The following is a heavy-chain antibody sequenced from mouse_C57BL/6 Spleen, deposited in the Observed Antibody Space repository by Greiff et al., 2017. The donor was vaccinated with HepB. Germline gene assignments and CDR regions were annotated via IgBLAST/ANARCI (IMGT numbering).Heavy chain of an antibody. J-gene: IGHJ2*01. Sequence: QVHVKQPGAELVKPGASVKMSCKASGYTFTSYWITWVKQRPGQGLEWIGDIYPGSGSTNYNEKFKSKATLTVDTSSSTAYMQLSSLTSEDSAVYYCARGPYYYYGSLYYFDYWGQGTTLTVSS. CDR3: ARGPYYYYGSLYYFDY. CDR1: GYTFTSYW. CDR2: IYPGSGST. D-gene: IGHD1-1*01. V-gene: IGHV1-55*01.